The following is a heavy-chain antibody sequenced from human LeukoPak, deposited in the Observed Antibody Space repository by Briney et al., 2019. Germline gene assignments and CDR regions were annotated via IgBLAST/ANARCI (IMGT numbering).Heavy chain of an antibody. CDR2: LYTRGNT. Sequence: PSETLSLTCTVSGDSISSGSSYWSWIRQPAGKGLEWIGRLYTRGNTDYNSSLKSRVTMSRDTSKNQFFLKLSSVTAADTAVYYCTRDPNYGEPPDHWGQGALVTVSS. V-gene: IGHV4-61*02. D-gene: IGHD4-17*01. CDR1: GDSISSGSSY. J-gene: IGHJ5*02. CDR3: TRDPNYGEPPDH.